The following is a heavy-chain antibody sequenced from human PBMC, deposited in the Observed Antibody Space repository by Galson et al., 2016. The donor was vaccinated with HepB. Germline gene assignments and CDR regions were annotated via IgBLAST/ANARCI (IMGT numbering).Heavy chain of an antibody. CDR2: IKQDGSEK. Sequence: SLRLSCAASGFTFSSYWMSWVRQAPGKGLEWVANIKQDGSEKYYVDSVKGRFTISRDNARNSVFLQMRSLRAEDTAIYYCVRGFLSNSFDYWGQGVLDTVAS. V-gene: IGHV3-7*01. J-gene: IGHJ4*02. D-gene: IGHD2/OR15-2a*01. CDR3: VRGFLSNSFDY. CDR1: GFTFSSYW.